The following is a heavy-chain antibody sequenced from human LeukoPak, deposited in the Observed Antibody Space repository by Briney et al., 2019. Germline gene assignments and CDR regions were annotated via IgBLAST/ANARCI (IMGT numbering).Heavy chain of an antibody. CDR2: IYYSGST. J-gene: IGHJ4*02. D-gene: IGHD5-18*01. Sequence: SQTLSLTCTVSGGSISSGGYYWSWIRQHPGKGLEWIGYIYYSGSTYYNPSLKSRVTISVDTSKNQFSLKLSSVTAADTAVYHCASGYSYGHYFDYWGQGTLVTVSS. CDR3: ASGYSYGHYFDY. V-gene: IGHV4-31*03. CDR1: GGSISSGGYY.